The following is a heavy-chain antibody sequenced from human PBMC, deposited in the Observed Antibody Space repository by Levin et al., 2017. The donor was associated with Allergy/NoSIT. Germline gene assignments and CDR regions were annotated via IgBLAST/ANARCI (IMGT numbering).Heavy chain of an antibody. CDR3: ARGRDEGRYSLGAGCYMDV. J-gene: IGHJ6*03. D-gene: IGHD2-15*01. V-gene: IGHV4-34*01. Sequence: SETLSLTCAVYGGSLSEDYWYWIRQPPGKGLEWIGEISHRGSANKHPSLKSRVTISIDTSKNQFSLMLSSVTAADTAVYYCARGRDEGRYSLGAGCYMDVWGKGTTVTVSS. CDR2: ISHRGSA. CDR1: GGSLSEDY.